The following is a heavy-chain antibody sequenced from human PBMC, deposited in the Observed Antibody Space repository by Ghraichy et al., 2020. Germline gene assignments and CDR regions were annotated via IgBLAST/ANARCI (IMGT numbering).Heavy chain of an antibody. CDR2: ISYDGSNK. CDR1: GFTFSSYA. V-gene: IGHV3-30*04. D-gene: IGHD2-2*01. J-gene: IGHJ6*03. Sequence: GGSLRLSCAASGFTFSSYAMHWVRQAPGKGLEWVAVISYDGSNKYYADSVKGRFTISRDNSKNTLYLQMNSLRAEDTAVYYCAREGGYCSSTSRSLGYYYYYMDVWGKGTTVTVSS. CDR3: AREGGYCSSTSRSLGYYYYYMDV.